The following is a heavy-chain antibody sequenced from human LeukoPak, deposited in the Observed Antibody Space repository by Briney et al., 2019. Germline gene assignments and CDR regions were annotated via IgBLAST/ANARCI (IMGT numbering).Heavy chain of an antibody. V-gene: IGHV3-23*01. CDR1: GFTFTGYA. Sequence: PGGSLRLSCAASGFTFTGYARSWVRQAPGKGLEWVSALTGSGGTTYYADSVQGRFTIFRDNSKNTLYLQMNSLTAEDTAVYYCAKENLGTIRGANDYWGQGTLVTVSS. D-gene: IGHD3-10*01. J-gene: IGHJ4*02. CDR2: LTGSGGTT. CDR3: AKENLGTIRGANDY.